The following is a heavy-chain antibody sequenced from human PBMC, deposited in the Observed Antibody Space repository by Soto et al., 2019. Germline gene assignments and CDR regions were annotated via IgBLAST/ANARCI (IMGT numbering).Heavy chain of an antibody. V-gene: IGHV3-30*09. CDR1: GFTFSGYA. CDR3: ARSFDGVVAATKYYYYYCMDV. J-gene: IGHJ6*02. Sequence: QVQLVESGGGVVQPGRSLRLSCAASGFTFSGYAMHWVRQPPGKGLEWVAVISYDGSNKYHADSVKSRCAITRDDSKKMLYLQITSLRAEDTAVYYCARSFDGVVAATKYYYYYCMDVWGQGTTVTVSS. CDR2: ISYDGSNK. D-gene: IGHD2-15*01.